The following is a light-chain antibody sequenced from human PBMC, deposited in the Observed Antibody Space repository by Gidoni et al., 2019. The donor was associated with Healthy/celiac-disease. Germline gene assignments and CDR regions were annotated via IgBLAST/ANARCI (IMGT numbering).Light chain of an antibody. J-gene: IGKJ1*01. CDR3: QQYGNSPVT. CDR2: GAS. CDR1: QSVSSSY. V-gene: IGKV3-20*01. Sequence: EIVLTQSPGPLSLSPGERATLSCRASQSVSSSYLAWYQQKPGQAPRLLIYGASSRATGIPDRFSGSGSGTDFTLTISRLEPEDFAVYYCQQYGNSPVTFGQGTKVEIK.